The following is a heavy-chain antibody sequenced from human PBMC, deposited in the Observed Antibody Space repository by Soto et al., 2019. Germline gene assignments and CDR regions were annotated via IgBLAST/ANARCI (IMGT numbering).Heavy chain of an antibody. J-gene: IGHJ6*03. CDR1: GYTFTSYD. Sequence: QVQLVQSGAEVKKPGASVKVSCKASGYTFTSYDINWVRQATGQGLEWMGWMNPNSGNTGYAQKFQGRVTMTRNTSISTAYMELSSLRSEDTAVYYCARDNGYSSGRGGSYYMDVWGKGTTVTVSS. V-gene: IGHV1-8*01. CDR3: ARDNGYSSGRGGSYYMDV. CDR2: MNPNSGNT. D-gene: IGHD6-25*01.